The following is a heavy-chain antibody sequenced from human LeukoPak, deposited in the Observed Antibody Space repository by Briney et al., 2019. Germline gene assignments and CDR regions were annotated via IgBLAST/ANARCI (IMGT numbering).Heavy chain of an antibody. Sequence: ASVKVSCKASGYTFTSYGIRWVRQAPGQGLEWMGWISAYNGNTNYAQKLQGRVTITTDTSTSTAYMELRGLRSEDTAVYFCARGMFDNSGHYYYFYYALDVWGQGTTVTVSS. D-gene: IGHD3-22*01. CDR3: ARGMFDNSGHYYYFYYALDV. J-gene: IGHJ6*02. V-gene: IGHV1-18*01. CDR2: ISAYNGNT. CDR1: GYTFTSYG.